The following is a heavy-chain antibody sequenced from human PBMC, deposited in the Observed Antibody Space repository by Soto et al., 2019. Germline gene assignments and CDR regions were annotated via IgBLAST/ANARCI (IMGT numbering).Heavy chain of an antibody. J-gene: IGHJ4*02. V-gene: IGHV3-23*01. Sequence: GGSLRLSCAASAFTFNTYAMSWVRQAPGKGLEWVSSISGSGGSTYYADSVKGRFTISRDNSKNTLYLQMNSLRAEDTAVYYCAKDMYSSGWYTFDYWGQGTLVTVSS. CDR3: AKDMYSSGWYTFDY. CDR1: AFTFNTYA. CDR2: ISGSGGST. D-gene: IGHD6-19*01.